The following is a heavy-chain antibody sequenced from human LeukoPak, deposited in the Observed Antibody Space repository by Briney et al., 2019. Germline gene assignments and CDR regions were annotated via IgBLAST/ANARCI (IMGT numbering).Heavy chain of an antibody. Sequence: GGSLRLSCAASGFTFSSYSMNWVRQAPGKGLEWVGRIKSKTDGGTIDYAAPVKGRFTISRDDSKNTLYLQMDNLKTEDTAIYYCSTPSFWGQGTLVTVSS. CDR2: IKSKTDGGTI. V-gene: IGHV3-15*07. CDR3: STPSF. CDR1: GFTFSSYS. J-gene: IGHJ4*02.